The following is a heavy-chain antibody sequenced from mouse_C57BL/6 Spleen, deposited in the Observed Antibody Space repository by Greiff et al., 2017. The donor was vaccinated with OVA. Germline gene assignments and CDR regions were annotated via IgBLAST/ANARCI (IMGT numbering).Heavy chain of an antibody. CDR2: FYPGSGSI. D-gene: IGHD2-4*01. CDR1: GYTFTEYT. CDR3: ARHEAPYDYDETWFAY. J-gene: IGHJ3*01. V-gene: IGHV1-62-2*01. Sequence: QVQLKESGAELVKPGASVKLSCKASGYTFTEYTIHWVKQRSGQGLEWIGWFYPGSGSIKYNEKFKDKATLTADKSSSTVYMELSRLTSEDSAVYFCARHEAPYDYDETWFAYWGQGTLVTVSA.